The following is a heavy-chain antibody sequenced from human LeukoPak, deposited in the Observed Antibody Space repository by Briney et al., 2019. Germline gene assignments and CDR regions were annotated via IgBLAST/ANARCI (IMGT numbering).Heavy chain of an antibody. Sequence: GGSLRPSCAASGFTFSSYAMSWVRQAPGKGLEWVSAISGSGGSTYYADSVKGRFTISRDNSKNTLYLQMNSLRAEDTAVYYCAKTKGYCSSTSCYSGMDVWGQGTTVTVSS. CDR2: ISGSGGST. CDR3: AKTKGYCSSTSCYSGMDV. CDR1: GFTFSSYA. D-gene: IGHD2-2*02. V-gene: IGHV3-23*01. J-gene: IGHJ6*02.